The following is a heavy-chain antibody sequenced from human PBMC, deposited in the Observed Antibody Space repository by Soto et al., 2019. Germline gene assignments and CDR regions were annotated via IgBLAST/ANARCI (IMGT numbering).Heavy chain of an antibody. Sequence: GGSLRLSCAASGFTFSSYAMSWVRQAPGKGLELVSAISGSGGSTYYADSVKGRFTISRDNSKNTLYLQMNSLRAEDTAVYYCAKDLGLLWFGELSSHDAFDIWGQGTMVTVSS. CDR3: AKDLGLLWFGELSSHDAFDI. V-gene: IGHV3-23*01. D-gene: IGHD3-10*01. CDR1: GFTFSSYA. J-gene: IGHJ3*02. CDR2: ISGSGGST.